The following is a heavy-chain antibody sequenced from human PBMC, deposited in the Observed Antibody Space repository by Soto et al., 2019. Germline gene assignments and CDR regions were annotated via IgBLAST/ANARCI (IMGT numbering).Heavy chain of an antibody. J-gene: IGHJ6*04. Sequence: GGSLRLSCAASGFTFSHYAMHWVRQAPGKGPEWVAVISDEGSIRFYADPVKGRFTMSRDNSKNMLYLEMNSLRVEDTAVYYCARGGGYSGYGVVWGKGTTVTVSS. CDR3: ARGGGYSGYGVV. CDR2: ISDEGSIR. D-gene: IGHD5-12*01. V-gene: IGHV3-30*04. CDR1: GFTFSHYA.